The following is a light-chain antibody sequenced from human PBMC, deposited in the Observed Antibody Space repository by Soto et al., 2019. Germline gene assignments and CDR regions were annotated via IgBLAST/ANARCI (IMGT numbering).Light chain of an antibody. V-gene: IGKV3-15*01. J-gene: IGKJ2*01. CDR3: QQYNNWPPYT. Sequence: EIVMTQSRATLSVSPGERATLSCRASQSVSSNLAWYQQKPGQAPRLLIYGASTRATDIPARFSGSGSGTEFTLTISSLQSEDFAVYYCQQYNNWPPYTFGQGTKLEIK. CDR1: QSVSSN. CDR2: GAS.